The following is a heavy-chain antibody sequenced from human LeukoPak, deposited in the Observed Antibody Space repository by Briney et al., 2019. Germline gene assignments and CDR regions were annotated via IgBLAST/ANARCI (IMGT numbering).Heavy chain of an antibody. CDR1: GYSFTGYY. CDR2: INPNSGDT. CDR3: ARDPGVGDAFDI. Sequence: ASVKVSCKTSGYSFTGYYMHWVRQAPGQGLEWMGWINPNSGDTNYAQKFQARVTMTRDTSISTAYMELSRLRSDDSAVYYCARDPGVGDAFDIWGQGTMVTVSS. D-gene: IGHD7-27*01. J-gene: IGHJ3*02. V-gene: IGHV1-2*02.